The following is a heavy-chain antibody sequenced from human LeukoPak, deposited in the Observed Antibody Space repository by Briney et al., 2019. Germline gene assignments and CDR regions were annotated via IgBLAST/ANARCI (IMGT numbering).Heavy chain of an antibody. D-gene: IGHD6-25*01. CDR1: CRSHDSSNYF. Sequence: AADTLSHTRSLCCRSHDSSNYFGRWTRQPPGKGLEWFGSIYYSGSTWYNPSLKSPVTTSVNTSKNQFSLKLSSVTAADTAVYYCAGSGRVGLKSGVDYWGQGTVVTVSS. CDR2: IYYSGST. V-gene: IGHV4-39*01. CDR3: AGSGRVGLKSGVDY. J-gene: IGHJ4*02.